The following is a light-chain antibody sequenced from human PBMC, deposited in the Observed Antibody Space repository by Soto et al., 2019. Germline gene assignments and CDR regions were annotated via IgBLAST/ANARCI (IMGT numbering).Light chain of an antibody. J-gene: IGLJ3*02. CDR2: EGS. CDR3: CSYAGRG. V-gene: IGLV2-23*01. CDR1: SSDVGSYNL. Sequence: QSVLTQPASVSGSPGQSITISCTGTSSDVGSYNLVSWYQQHPGKAPKLMIYEGSKRPSGVSNRFSGSKSGNTASLTISGLQAEDEADYFCCSYAGRGFGGGTQVTVL.